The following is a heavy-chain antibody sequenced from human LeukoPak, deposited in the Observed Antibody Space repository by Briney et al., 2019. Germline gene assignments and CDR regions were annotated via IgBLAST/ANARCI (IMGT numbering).Heavy chain of an antibody. CDR3: AVDPADCSGGSCYTHYFDY. CDR1: GFTFSDYY. D-gene: IGHD2-15*01. J-gene: IGHJ4*02. CDR2: INTGSTYT. V-gene: IGHV3-11*06. Sequence: GGSLRLSCAASGFTFSDYYMTWIRQAPGKGLEWLSYINTGSTYTNYANSVKGRFTISRDNAHNSLYLQLNSLRGEDTAVYYCAVDPADCSGGSCYTHYFDYWGQGTLVTVSS.